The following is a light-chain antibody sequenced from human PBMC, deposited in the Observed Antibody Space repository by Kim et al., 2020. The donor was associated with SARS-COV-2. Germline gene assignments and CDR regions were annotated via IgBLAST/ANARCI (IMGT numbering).Light chain of an antibody. V-gene: IGKV3-20*01. CDR2: GAS. J-gene: IGKJ3*01. CDR3: QQYGSSLFT. CDR1: QSVSSSY. Sequence: EIVLTQSPGTLSLSPGERATLSCRASQSVSSSYLAWYQQKPGQAPRLLIYGASSRATGIPDRFSGSGSGTDFTLTISRLEPEDFAVYYCQQYGSSLFTLGPETKVDSK.